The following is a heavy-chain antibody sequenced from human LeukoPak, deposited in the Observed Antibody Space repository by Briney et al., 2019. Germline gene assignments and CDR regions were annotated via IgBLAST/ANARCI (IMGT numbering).Heavy chain of an antibody. CDR1: GSTLSDLS. V-gene: IGHV1-24*01. CDR3: VTDRARLFWYFDV. Sequence: ASVKVSCKVSGSTLSDLSIHWVRQAPAKGLEYVGGSDPEDGETFHAQNFQGRVTMTEDTATDTAYMELSGLRSEDTALYYCVTDRARLFWYFDVWGRGTLVTVSS. J-gene: IGHJ2*01. D-gene: IGHD2-21*02. CDR2: SDPEDGET.